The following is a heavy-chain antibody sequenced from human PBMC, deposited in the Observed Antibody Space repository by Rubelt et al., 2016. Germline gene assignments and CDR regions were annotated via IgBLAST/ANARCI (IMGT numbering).Heavy chain of an antibody. CDR2: ISGSAHSA. V-gene: IGHV3-23*04. CDR1: GFTFSSYA. J-gene: IGHJ4*02. D-gene: IGHD2-15*01. Sequence: EVYLVESGGGLVQPGGSLKLSCAASGFTFSSYALSWVRQAPGKGLEWVSAISGSAHSAYYADSVKGRFTISRDDSKSTLYLQMTSLRAEDTSVYYCAKGRCSGGNCYYFDYWGQGALVTVSS. CDR3: AKGRCSGGNCYYFDY.